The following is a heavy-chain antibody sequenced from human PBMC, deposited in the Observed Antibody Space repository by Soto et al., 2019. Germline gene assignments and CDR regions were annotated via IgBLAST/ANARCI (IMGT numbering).Heavy chain of an antibody. CDR1: GYTFTGYY. Sequence: ASVKVSCKASGYTFTGYYMHWVRQAPGQGLEWMGWINPNSGGTNYAQKFQGWVTMTRDTSISTAYMELSRLRSDDTAVYYCARXYGYIAVAGQVSYYFDYWGQGTLVTVSS. CDR3: ARXYGYIAVAGQVSYYFDY. CDR2: INPNSGGT. D-gene: IGHD6-19*01. V-gene: IGHV1-2*04. J-gene: IGHJ4*02.